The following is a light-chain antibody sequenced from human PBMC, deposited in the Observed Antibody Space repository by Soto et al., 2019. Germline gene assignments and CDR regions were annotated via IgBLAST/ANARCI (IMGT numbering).Light chain of an antibody. Sequence: AIRMTQSPSSLSASTGDRVTITCRASQGISSYLAWYQQKPGKAPKLLIYAASTLQSGVPSRFSGSGSGTDFTLTISCLQSEDFATYYCHQYYSYPPVTFGGGTKVEIK. CDR3: HQYYSYPPVT. J-gene: IGKJ4*01. V-gene: IGKV1-8*01. CDR1: QGISSY. CDR2: AAS.